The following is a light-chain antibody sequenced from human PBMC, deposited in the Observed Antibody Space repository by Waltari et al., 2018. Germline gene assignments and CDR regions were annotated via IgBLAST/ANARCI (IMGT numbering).Light chain of an antibody. J-gene: IGLJ3*02. CDR2: RNS. CDR1: TSNLGFTF. Sequence: QSVLTQPPSASGTPGQSVTISCSGSTSNLGFTFVYWYQQFPGTAPKRLIYRNSQRPSGVPDRFSGSNSGTSASLSISGLRSEDEANYYCAAWDDSLSGPVFGGGTELTVL. V-gene: IGLV1-47*01. CDR3: AAWDDSLSGPV.